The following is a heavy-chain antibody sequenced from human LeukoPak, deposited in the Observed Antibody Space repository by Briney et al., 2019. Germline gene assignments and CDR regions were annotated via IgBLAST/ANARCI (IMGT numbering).Heavy chain of an antibody. V-gene: IGHV4-4*02. CDR3: ASRKKDILTGYYNPQDY. CDR1: GGSLSSSNW. J-gene: IGHJ4*02. Sequence: SETLSLTCAVSGGSLSSSNWWSWVRQPPGKGLEWIGEIYHSGSTNYNPSLKSRVTISVDKSKNQFSLKLSSVTAADTAVYYCASRKKDILTGYYNPQDYWGQGTLVTVSS. CDR2: IYHSGST. D-gene: IGHD3-9*01.